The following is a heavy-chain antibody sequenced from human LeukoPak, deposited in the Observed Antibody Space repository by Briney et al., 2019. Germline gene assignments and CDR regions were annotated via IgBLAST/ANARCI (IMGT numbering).Heavy chain of an antibody. J-gene: IGHJ3*01. D-gene: IGHD3-22*01. CDR1: GGSISSSSYY. V-gene: IGHV4-39*01. CDR3: ARHRMYYYDTSGRGVADAFDF. Sequence: SETLSLTCTVSGGSISSSSYYWGWIRQPPGKGLEWIGSIYYSGSTYYNPSLQSRVTISVDTSKNQFSLKLSSVTAADTAVFYCARHRMYYYDTSGRGVADAFDFWGQGTMVTVSS. CDR2: IYYSGST.